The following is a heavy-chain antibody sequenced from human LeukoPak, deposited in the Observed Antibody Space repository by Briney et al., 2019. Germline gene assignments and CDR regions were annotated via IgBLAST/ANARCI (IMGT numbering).Heavy chain of an antibody. CDR2: IWYDGSRK. V-gene: IGHV3-30*02. Sequence: GGSLRLSCAASGFPFSAYAMHWVRQAPGKGLEWVAVIWYDGSRKMYANSVKGRFTISRDNSKNALYLQMDSLRAEDTAVYYCANEMVEGKQFDYWGQGTLVTVS. CDR3: ANEMVEGKQFDY. J-gene: IGHJ4*02. D-gene: IGHD2-15*01. CDR1: GFPFSAYA.